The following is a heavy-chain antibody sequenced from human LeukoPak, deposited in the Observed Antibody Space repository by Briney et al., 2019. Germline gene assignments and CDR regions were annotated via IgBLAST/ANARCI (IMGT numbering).Heavy chain of an antibody. CDR1: GGSISSYY. CDR3: ARESIAVAGQLDY. Sequence: KPSETLSLTCTVSGGSISSYYWSWIRQPPGKGREWIGYIYYSGSTNYNPSLKSRITISVDTSKNQFSLKLSSVTAADTAVYYCARESIAVAGQLDYWGQGTLVTVSS. D-gene: IGHD6-19*01. V-gene: IGHV4-59*01. CDR2: IYYSGST. J-gene: IGHJ4*02.